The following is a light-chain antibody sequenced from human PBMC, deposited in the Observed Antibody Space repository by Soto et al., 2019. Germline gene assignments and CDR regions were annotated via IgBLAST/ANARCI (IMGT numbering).Light chain of an antibody. CDR3: QQYGSSPPT. CDR1: QSISSNY. Sequence: IVLTQSPGTLSMSPGERATLSCRASQSISSNYLAWYQQQPGQAPRLLIYGAFSRSTGIPGSFSGCWSWTDFTLVITALLAENCAIYYCQQYGSSPPTFGQGTTMEFK. CDR2: GAF. V-gene: IGKV3-20*01. J-gene: IGKJ1*01.